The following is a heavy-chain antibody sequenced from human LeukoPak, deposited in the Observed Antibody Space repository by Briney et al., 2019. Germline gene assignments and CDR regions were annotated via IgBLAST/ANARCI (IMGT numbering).Heavy chain of an antibody. CDR2: IYYSGST. CDR3: ARVECSSTSCFIDY. CDR1: GGSISSSSYY. D-gene: IGHD2-2*01. Sequence: PSETLSLTCTVSGGSISSSSYYWGWIRQPPGKGLEWFGSIYYSGSTYYNPSLKSRVTISVDTSKNQFSLKLSSVTAADTAVYYCARVECSSTSCFIDYWGQGTLVTVSS. J-gene: IGHJ4*02. V-gene: IGHV4-39*07.